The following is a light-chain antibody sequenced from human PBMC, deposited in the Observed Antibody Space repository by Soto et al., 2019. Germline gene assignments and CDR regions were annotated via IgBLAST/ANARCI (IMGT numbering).Light chain of an antibody. V-gene: IGLV2-23*01. J-gene: IGLJ3*02. CDR3: CSYAGNSTWV. CDR1: SSDVGTYDL. CDR2: KGT. Sequence: QSALTQPASVSGSPRQSITISCTGTSSDVGTYDLVSWYQQHPGKSPKFMIYKGTKRPAGVSIRFSGSKSGNTASLTISGLQTEDEADYYCCSYAGNSTWVFGGGTTVTVL.